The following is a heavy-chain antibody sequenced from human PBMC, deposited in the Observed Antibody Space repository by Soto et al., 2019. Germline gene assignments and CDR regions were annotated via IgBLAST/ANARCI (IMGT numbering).Heavy chain of an antibody. CDR3: AREGSYSAYNFAHGIQLWSFDF. Sequence: SGTLSLTCTVSGCSINTFYWSWVRQPAGKGLEWIWRIFSSGSTSFNPSLESRVAMSVDTSKNHFSLNLSSVTAADMAVYYCAREGSYSAYNFAHGIQLWSFDFWGQGALVTVSS. D-gene: IGHD5-12*01. J-gene: IGHJ4*02. V-gene: IGHV4-4*07. CDR2: IFSSGST. CDR1: GCSINTFY.